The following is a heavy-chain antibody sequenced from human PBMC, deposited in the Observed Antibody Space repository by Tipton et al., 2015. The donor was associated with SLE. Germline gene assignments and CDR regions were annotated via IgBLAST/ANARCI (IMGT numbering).Heavy chain of an antibody. Sequence: TLSLTCNVSGGSISSGGYYWSWIRQHPGKGLEWIGYTYYSGSPYYNPSLKGRVTISLDMSKNQFSLRLSSVTAADTAVYYCPIYYHDSTGLPWFDPWGQGTLVTVSS. CDR1: GGSISSGGYY. CDR2: TYYSGSP. J-gene: IGHJ5*02. CDR3: PIYYHDSTGLPWFDP. D-gene: IGHD3-22*01. V-gene: IGHV4-31*03.